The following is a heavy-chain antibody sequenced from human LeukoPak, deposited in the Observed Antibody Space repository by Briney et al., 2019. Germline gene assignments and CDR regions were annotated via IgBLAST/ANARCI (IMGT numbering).Heavy chain of an antibody. J-gene: IGHJ4*02. V-gene: IGHV3-64D*06. Sequence: GGSLRLSCSASGFTFSSYAMHWVRQAPGKGLEYVSAIGRNGDSTYFADSVKGRFTISRDNSKNTLYLQMSSLRAEDTAVYYCVKGGLERRFDSWGQGTLLTVSS. CDR3: VKGGLERRFDS. CDR1: GFTFSSYA. CDR2: IGRNGDST. D-gene: IGHD1-1*01.